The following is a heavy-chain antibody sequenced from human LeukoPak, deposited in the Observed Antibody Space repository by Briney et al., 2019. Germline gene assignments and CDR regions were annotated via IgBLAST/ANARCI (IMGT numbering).Heavy chain of an antibody. D-gene: IGHD4-11*01. CDR3: ARDPQLTTAR. J-gene: IGHJ4*02. CDR2: ISSSSSYI. Sequence: GGSLRLSCAASGFTVSSNYMSWVRQAPGKGLEWVSSISSSSSYIYYADSVKGRFTISRDNAKNSLYLQMNSLRAEDTAVYYRARDPQLTTARWGQGTLVTVSS. V-gene: IGHV3-21*01. CDR1: GFTVSSNY.